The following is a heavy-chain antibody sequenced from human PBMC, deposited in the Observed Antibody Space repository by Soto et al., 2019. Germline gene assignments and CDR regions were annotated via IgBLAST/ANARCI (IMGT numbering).Heavy chain of an antibody. CDR3: ARDRVGYDIVTGPNWFGP. J-gene: IGHJ5*02. CDR1: GFTFSSYS. CDR2: ISSSSSYI. D-gene: IGHD3-9*01. V-gene: IGHV3-21*01. Sequence: EVQLVESGGGLVKPGGSLRLSCAASGFTFSSYSMNWVRQAPGKGLEWVSSISSSSSYIYYADSVKGRFTISRDNAKNSLCLQMNSLRAEDTAVYYCARDRVGYDIVTGPNWFGPWGQGTLVTVSS.